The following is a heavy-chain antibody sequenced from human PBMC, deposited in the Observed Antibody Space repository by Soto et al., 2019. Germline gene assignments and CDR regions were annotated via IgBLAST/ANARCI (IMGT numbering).Heavy chain of an antibody. CDR2: ISAYSGNT. D-gene: IGHD4-17*01. J-gene: IGHJ5*02. CDR3: ARDRRREYDYGDYGSSFDP. V-gene: IGHV1-18*01. Sequence: GASVKVSCKASGYTFSNXVINWVRQAPGQGLDWMGWISAYSGNTNYAQKFQGRVTLTTDTSTSTVYMELRSLRSDDTAVYFCARDRRREYDYGDYGSSFDPWGQGTLVTVSS. CDR1: GYTFSNXV.